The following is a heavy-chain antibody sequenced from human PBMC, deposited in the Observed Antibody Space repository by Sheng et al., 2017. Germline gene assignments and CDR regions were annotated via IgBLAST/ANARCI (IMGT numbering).Heavy chain of an antibody. CDR2: INSDGSVT. CDR1: GFTFSIYK. V-gene: IGHV3-74*01. J-gene: IGHJ4*02. CDR3: ARDPWDC. Sequence: EVQLVESGGGLVQPGGSLRLSCAASGFTFSIYKMHWVRQAPGEGLMWASFINSDGSVTAYAGSVKGRFTVSRDNAKNTLYLQLNSLRAEDTAVYYCARDPWDCWGQGTLVTVSS.